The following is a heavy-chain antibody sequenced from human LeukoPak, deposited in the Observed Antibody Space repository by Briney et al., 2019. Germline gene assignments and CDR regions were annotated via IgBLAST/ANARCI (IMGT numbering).Heavy chain of an antibody. V-gene: IGHV4-31*03. CDR2: IYYSGST. CDR3: ARDSMVRGVNYFDY. Sequence: PSETLSLTCTVSGGSISSGGYYWSWIRQHPGKGLEWIGYIYYSGSTYCNPSLKSRVTISVDTSKNQFSLKLSSVTAADAAVYYCARDSMVRGVNYFDYWGQGTLVTVSS. J-gene: IGHJ4*02. CDR1: GGSISSGGYY. D-gene: IGHD3-10*01.